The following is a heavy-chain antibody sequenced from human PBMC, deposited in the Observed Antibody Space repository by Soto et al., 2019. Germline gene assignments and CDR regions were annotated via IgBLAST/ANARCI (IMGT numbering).Heavy chain of an antibody. CDR1: GFTFRTFA. Sequence: GGSLRLSCASSGFTFRTFAMSLVRQAPGKGLEWVSTISGSGSNTYYADSVKGRFTISRDNSRNTLFLQMNSLGAEDTAKYYCAKAATVATAATDFDYWGQGTLVTVSS. CDR2: ISGSGSNT. J-gene: IGHJ4*02. D-gene: IGHD2-15*01. V-gene: IGHV3-23*01. CDR3: AKAATVATAATDFDY.